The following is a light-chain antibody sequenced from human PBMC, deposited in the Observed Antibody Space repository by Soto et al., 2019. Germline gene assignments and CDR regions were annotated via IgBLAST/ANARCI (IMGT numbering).Light chain of an antibody. J-gene: IGLJ1*01. Sequence: QSVLTHPPSASGSTGQSVTISCTGTSSDVGGYKYVSWYQQHPGKAPKVMIYEVSKRPSGVPDRFSGSKSGNTASLTVSGLQAEDEADYYCSSYAGSDLYVFGSGTKVTVL. CDR1: SSDVGGYKY. CDR3: SSYAGSDLYV. V-gene: IGLV2-8*01. CDR2: EVS.